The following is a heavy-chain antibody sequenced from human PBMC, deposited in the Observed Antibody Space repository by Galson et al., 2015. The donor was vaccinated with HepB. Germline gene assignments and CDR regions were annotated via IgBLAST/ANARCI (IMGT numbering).Heavy chain of an antibody. D-gene: IGHD3-22*01. CDR2: IYPGDSDT. Sequence: QSGAEVKKPGESLKISCKGSGYSFTSYWIGWGRQMPGKGQEWMGMIYPGDSDTRYRPSFQGQVTISADKSISTAYLQWSSLKASDTAMYYCARRRYYYDSSGYYYGAFDIWGQGTMVTVSS. J-gene: IGHJ3*02. V-gene: IGHV5-51*03. CDR3: ARRRYYYDSSGYYYGAFDI. CDR1: GYSFTSYW.